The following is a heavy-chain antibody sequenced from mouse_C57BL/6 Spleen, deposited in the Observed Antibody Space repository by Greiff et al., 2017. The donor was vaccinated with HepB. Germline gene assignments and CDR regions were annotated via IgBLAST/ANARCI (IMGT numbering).Heavy chain of an antibody. Sequence: DVQLQESGAELVRPGASVKLSCTASGFNIKDYYMHWVKQRPEQGLEWIGWIDPENGDTEYASKFQGKATITADTSSNTAYLQLSSLTSEDTAVYYCTTSSRFAYWGQGTLVTVSA. CDR2: IDPENGDT. D-gene: IGHD1-1*01. CDR3: TTSSRFAY. V-gene: IGHV14-4*01. J-gene: IGHJ3*01. CDR1: GFNIKDYY.